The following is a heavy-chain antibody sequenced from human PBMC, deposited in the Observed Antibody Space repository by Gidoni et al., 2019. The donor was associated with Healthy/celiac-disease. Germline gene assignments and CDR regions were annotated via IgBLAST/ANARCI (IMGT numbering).Heavy chain of an antibody. V-gene: IGHV2-26*01. D-gene: IGHD6-13*01. J-gene: IGHJ5*02. CDR1: GFSLSNARMS. CDR3: ARIPRGMAARGTGGHDWFDP. CDR2: IFSNDEK. Sequence: QVTLTESGLVLVKPTETLTLTCTVSGFSLSNARMSVSRNRQPPGKALQWLAHIFSNDEKSYSTSLMNSLTITKDTTKSQVVLTMTNMEPVDTATDYCARIPRGMAARGTGGHDWFDPWGQGTLVTVSS.